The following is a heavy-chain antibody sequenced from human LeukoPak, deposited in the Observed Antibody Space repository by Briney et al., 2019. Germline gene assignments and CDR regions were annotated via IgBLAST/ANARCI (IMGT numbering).Heavy chain of an antibody. Sequence: GGSLRLSCAASGFTFSDYYMSWIRQAPGKGLEWVSYISSSGSTIYYADSVKGRFTISRDNSKNTLYLQMNSLRAEDTAVYYCARSPFYYYGSGSSDYWGQGTLVTVSS. CDR3: ARSPFYYYGSGSSDY. J-gene: IGHJ4*02. CDR1: GFTFSDYY. V-gene: IGHV3-11*01. D-gene: IGHD3-10*01. CDR2: ISSSGSTI.